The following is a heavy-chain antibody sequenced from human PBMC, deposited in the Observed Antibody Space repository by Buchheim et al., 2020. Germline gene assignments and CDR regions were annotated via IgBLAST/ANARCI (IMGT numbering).Heavy chain of an antibody. CDR2: INHRGTT. Sequence: QVRLGQWGAGRLKAWETLSLTCAVYGEPLSDFHWTWIRQSPGKGLEWIGEINHRGTTIYNPSLKSRITMSVDMSKNQFSLHLTSVTAADTAVYYCARAAEMATVDYWGQG. D-gene: IGHD5-24*01. J-gene: IGHJ4*02. V-gene: IGHV4-34*01. CDR3: ARAAEMATVDY. CDR1: GEPLSDFH.